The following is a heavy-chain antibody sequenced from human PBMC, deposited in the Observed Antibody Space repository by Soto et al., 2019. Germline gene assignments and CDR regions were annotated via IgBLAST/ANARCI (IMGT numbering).Heavy chain of an antibody. CDR2: ISYDGSNK. CDR3: AKDKGIVGAPPHH. D-gene: IGHD1-26*01. CDR1: GFTFSSYG. V-gene: IGHV3-30*18. Sequence: QVQLVESGGGVVQPGRSLRLSCAASGFTFSSYGMHWVRQAPGKGLEWVAVISYDGSNKYYADSVKGRFTISRDNSKNTLYLQMNSRRAVDTAVCYCAKDKGIVGAPPHHWGQATLVTGSS. J-gene: IGHJ4*02.